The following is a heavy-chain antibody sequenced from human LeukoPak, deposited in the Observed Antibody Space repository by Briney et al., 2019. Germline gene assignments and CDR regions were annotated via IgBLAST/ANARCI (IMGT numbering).Heavy chain of an antibody. D-gene: IGHD5-18*01. J-gene: IGHJ3*01. Sequence: GGALRLSCAASGFTFGIYAMHWVRQAPGKGLEHVSTITTNGGNTYYADSVKGRFTISRDNSKDTLFLQMGSLRAEDMAVYYCAKPLTSYSSGFSDVFDVWGHGSMVTVSS. CDR1: GFTFGIYA. V-gene: IGHV3-64*02. CDR3: AKPLTSYSSGFSDVFDV. CDR2: ITTNGGNT.